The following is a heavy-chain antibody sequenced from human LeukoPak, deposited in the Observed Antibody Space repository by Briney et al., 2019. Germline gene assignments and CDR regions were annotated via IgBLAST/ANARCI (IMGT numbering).Heavy chain of an antibody. V-gene: IGHV4-59*01. CDR3: AGGFSELLFDY. J-gene: IGHJ4*02. CDR2: IYYSGST. Sequence: SETLSLSCTVSGGSISSYYWSWIRQPPGKGLEWIGYIYYSGSTNYNPSLKSRVTISVDTSKNQFSLKLSSVTAADTAVYYCAGGFSELLFDYWGQGTLVTVSS. CDR1: GGSISSYY. D-gene: IGHD1-26*01.